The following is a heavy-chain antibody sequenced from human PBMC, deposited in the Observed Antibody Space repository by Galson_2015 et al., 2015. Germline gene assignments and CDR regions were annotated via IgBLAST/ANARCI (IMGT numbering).Heavy chain of an antibody. Sequence: SLRLSCAASGFTFSNYWMHWVRQVPGKGLAWVSRVSGDGSSTDYADPVKGRFTISRDNTKNTVSLQMNTLRAEDTAVYYCAALLLSSTYWCFDLWGRGTLVTVSS. J-gene: IGHJ2*01. D-gene: IGHD2/OR15-2a*01. V-gene: IGHV3-74*01. CDR1: GFTFSNYW. CDR3: AALLLSSTYWCFDL. CDR2: VSGDGSST.